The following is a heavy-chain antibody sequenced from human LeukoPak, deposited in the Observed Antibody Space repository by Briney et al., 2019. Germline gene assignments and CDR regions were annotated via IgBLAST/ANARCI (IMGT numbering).Heavy chain of an antibody. CDR3: ASEGD. V-gene: IGHV3-66*02. J-gene: IGHJ4*02. Sequence: TEGTTYYADSVKGRFIISRDNSKNTVYLQMNSLRVEDTAVYYCASEGDWGQGTLVTASS. CDR2: TEGTT. D-gene: IGHD3-16*01.